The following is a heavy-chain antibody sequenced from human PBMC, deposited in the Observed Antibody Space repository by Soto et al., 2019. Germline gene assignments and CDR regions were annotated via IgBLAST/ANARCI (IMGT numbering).Heavy chain of an antibody. D-gene: IGHD5-18*01. CDR1: GFTFSSYS. J-gene: IGHJ4*02. Sequence: GGSLRLSCAASGFTFSSYSMNWVRQAPGKGLEWVSSISSSSSYIYYADSVKGRFTIPRDNAKNSLYLQMNSLRAEDTAVYYCARDRGYSYGYPFDYWGQGTLVTVSS. CDR3: ARDRGYSYGYPFDY. CDR2: ISSSSSYI. V-gene: IGHV3-21*01.